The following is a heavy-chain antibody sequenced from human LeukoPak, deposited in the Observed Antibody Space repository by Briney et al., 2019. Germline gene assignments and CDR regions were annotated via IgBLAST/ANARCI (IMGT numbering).Heavy chain of an antibody. CDR3: AKGYGSGSYYNWFDP. J-gene: IGHJ5*02. V-gene: IGHV3-23*01. D-gene: IGHD3-10*01. CDR1: GFTFSSYA. Sequence: PGGSLRLSCAASGFTFSSYAMSWVRQAPGKGLEWVSAISGSGGSTYYADSVKGRFTISRDNSKNTLYLQMNGLRAEDTAVYYCAKGYGSGSYYNWFDPWGQGTLVTVSS. CDR2: ISGSGGST.